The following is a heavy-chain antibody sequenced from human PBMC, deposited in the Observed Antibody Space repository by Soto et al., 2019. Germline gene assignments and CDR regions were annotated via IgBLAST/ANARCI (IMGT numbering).Heavy chain of an antibody. CDR2: ISGSGGST. V-gene: IGHV3-23*01. J-gene: IGHJ4*02. CDR3: AKGSSVVRGPSLATIVYY. CDR1: GFTFSSYA. D-gene: IGHD3-10*01. Sequence: GGSLRLSCAASGFTFSSYAMSWVRQAPGKGLEWVSAISGSGGSTYYADSVKGRFTISRDNSKNTLYLQMNSLRAEDTAVYYCAKGSSVVRGPSLATIVYYWGQGTLVTVSS.